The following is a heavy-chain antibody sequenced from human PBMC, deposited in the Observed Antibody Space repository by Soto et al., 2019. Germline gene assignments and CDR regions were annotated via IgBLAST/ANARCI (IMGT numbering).Heavy chain of an antibody. J-gene: IGHJ4*02. CDR1: GFTLSSYA. Sequence: GGSLRLSCAASGFTLSSYAMSWVRQAPGKGLEWVSAISGTTGATYYADSVKGRLTISRDNSKNTMYLQMNSLRAEDTAVYYCARGCGGNCYPGIIWRQGTLVTVSS. V-gene: IGHV3-23*01. CDR2: ISGTTGAT. D-gene: IGHD2-15*01. CDR3: ARGCGGNCYPGII.